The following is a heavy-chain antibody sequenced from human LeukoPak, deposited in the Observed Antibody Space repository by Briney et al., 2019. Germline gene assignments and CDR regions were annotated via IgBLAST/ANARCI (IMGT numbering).Heavy chain of an antibody. J-gene: IGHJ4*02. D-gene: IGHD3-22*01. CDR2: IYHSGST. CDR1: GGSISSSNW. V-gene: IGHV4-4*02. Sequence: SETLSLTCAVSGGSISSSNWWSWVRQPPGKGLEWIGEIYHSGSTNYNPSVKSRVTISVDTSKNQFSLKLSSVTAADTAVYYRARATTYYYDSSGLGYSYWGQGTLVTVSS. CDR3: ARATTYYYDSSGLGYSY.